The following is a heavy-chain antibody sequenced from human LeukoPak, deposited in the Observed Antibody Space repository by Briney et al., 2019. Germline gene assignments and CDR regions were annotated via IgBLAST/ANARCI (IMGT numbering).Heavy chain of an antibody. D-gene: IGHD2-21*02. CDR3: VNVGRDWQPFDF. Sequence: GRSLRLSCAASGFTFDDHAMAWARQAPGKGLEWVSGISWNSGSIGYADSVKGRFTISRDNAKNSLYLEMNSLRVEDTAFYYCVNVGRDWQPFDFWGQGTLVTVSS. J-gene: IGHJ4*02. CDR1: GFTFDDHA. V-gene: IGHV3-9*01. CDR2: ISWNSGSI.